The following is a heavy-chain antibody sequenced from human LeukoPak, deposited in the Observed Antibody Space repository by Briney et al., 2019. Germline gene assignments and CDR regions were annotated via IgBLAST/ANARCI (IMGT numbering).Heavy chain of an antibody. CDR3: ARGRDY. V-gene: IGHV4-59*01. CDR2: INYSETT. Sequence: SETLSLTCTVSGGSISTYSCSWIRQPPGKGLEWIGFINYSETTNYNPSLKSRVTISIDTSKNQFSLKLTSVTAADTAVYYCARGRDYCGQGTLVTVSS. J-gene: IGHJ4*02. CDR1: GGSISTYS.